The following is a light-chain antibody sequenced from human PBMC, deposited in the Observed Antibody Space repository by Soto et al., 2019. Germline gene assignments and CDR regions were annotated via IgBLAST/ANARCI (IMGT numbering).Light chain of an antibody. CDR1: QNVSSN. CDR3: QQYNNWPPLS. V-gene: IGKV3-15*01. J-gene: IGKJ4*01. CDR2: GAS. Sequence: EIVMTQSPATLSVSPGERVTLSCRASQNVSSNLAWYQQKPGQAPRLLIYGASTRATGIPARFSGTGSGTEFTLTISSLQSEDFAVYSCQQYNNWPPLSFGGGTKVEIK.